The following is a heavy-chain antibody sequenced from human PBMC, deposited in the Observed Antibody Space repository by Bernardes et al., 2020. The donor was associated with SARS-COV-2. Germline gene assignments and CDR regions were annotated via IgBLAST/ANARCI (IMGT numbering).Heavy chain of an antibody. Sequence: GGSLRLSCAASGFTFSSYGMHWVRQAPGKGLEWVAVIWYDGSNKYYVDSVKGRFTISRDNSKNTLYLQMNSLRAEDTAVYYCARDGDIVAVPVNYYYYGMDVWGQGTTVTVSS. CDR1: GFTFSSYG. J-gene: IGHJ6*02. D-gene: IGHD2-2*01. CDR2: IWYDGSNK. V-gene: IGHV3-33*01. CDR3: ARDGDIVAVPVNYYYYGMDV.